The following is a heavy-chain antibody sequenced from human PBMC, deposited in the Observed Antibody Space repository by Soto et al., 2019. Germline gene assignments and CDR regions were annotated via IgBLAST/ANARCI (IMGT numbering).Heavy chain of an antibody. J-gene: IGHJ5*02. CDR3: ARLLPAAITGRDWFDP. CDR1: GGTFSSYA. CDR2: IIPIFGTA. V-gene: IGHV1-69*01. Sequence: QVQLVQSGAEVKKPGSSVKVSCKASGGTFSSYAISWVRQAPGQGLEWMGGIIPIFGTANYAQKFQGRVTITADESTSTAYMELSSMRSEDTAVYYCARLLPAAITGRDWFDPWGQGTLVTVSS. D-gene: IGHD2-2*01.